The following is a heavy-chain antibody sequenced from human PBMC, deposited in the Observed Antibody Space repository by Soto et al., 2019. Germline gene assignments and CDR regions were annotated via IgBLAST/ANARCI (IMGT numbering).Heavy chain of an antibody. J-gene: IGHJ3*02. D-gene: IGHD2-15*01. V-gene: IGHV5-51*01. CDR3: ARHPTLTETFDI. CDR1: GYSSTNYW. CDR2: IFPGDSDT. Sequence: GESLKISCKGSGYSSTNYWIGWVRQVPGKGLEWMGIIFPGDSDTRYSPSFQGQVTISADKSISTAYLQWSSLKASDTDMYYCARHPTLTETFDICGQGTMVTVSS.